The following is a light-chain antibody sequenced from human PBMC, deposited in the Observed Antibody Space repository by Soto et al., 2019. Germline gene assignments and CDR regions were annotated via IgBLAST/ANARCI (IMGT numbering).Light chain of an antibody. V-gene: IGLV1-44*01. CDR2: SNN. CDR3: AAWDDSLNGRL. Sequence: QSVLTQPPSASGTPGQRVTISCSGSGSNIGSNTVDWYQQLPGTAPKLLIYSNNQRPSGVPDRFSGSKSGTSVSLAISGLQSEDEADYYCAAWDDSLNGRLFGTGTNLTVL. J-gene: IGLJ1*01. CDR1: GSNIGSNT.